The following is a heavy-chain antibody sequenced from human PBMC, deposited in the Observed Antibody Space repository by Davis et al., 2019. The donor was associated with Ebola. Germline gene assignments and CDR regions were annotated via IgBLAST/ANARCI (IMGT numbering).Heavy chain of an antibody. CDR1: GHTSTNYW. D-gene: IGHD6-19*01. CDR2: INPADPDT. Sequence: GESLKISCKVSGHTSTNYWIGWVRQMPGKGLEWMGIINPADPDTRYSPSFQGPVTIPADRSTSTAYLQWSSLKASDTAMYYCALTNIPVADPAHFDSWGQGALVTVSS. CDR3: ALTNIPVADPAHFDS. V-gene: IGHV5-51*01. J-gene: IGHJ4*02.